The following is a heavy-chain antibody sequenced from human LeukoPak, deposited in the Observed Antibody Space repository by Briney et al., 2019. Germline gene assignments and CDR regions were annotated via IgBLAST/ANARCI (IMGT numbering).Heavy chain of an antibody. CDR2: INHSGST. V-gene: IGHV4-34*01. CDR1: GGSFSGYY. J-gene: IGHJ5*02. CDR3: ARASPGDIVVVVAAAWFDP. D-gene: IGHD2-15*01. Sequence: SETLSLTCAVDGGSFSGYYWSWIRQPPGKGLEWIGEINHSGSTNYNPSLKSRVTISVDTSKNQFSLKLSSVTAADTAVYYCARASPGDIVVVVAAAWFDPWGQGTLVTVSS.